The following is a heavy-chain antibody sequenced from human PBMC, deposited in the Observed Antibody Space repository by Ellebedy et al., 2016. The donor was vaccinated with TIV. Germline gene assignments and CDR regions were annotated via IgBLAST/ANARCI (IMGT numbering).Heavy chain of an antibody. V-gene: IGHV3-23*01. D-gene: IGHD1-26*01. CDR3: TKWEMRLNYFTD. J-gene: IGHJ4*02. CDR1: GFAFSSYP. Sequence: PGGSLRLSCAASGFAFSSYPMSCVRQAPGKGLEWVSGINEHGRDTFHADSVKGRFTLSRDNARNTVHLQLNCLRAEDTAVYYCTKWEMRLNYFTDWGRGALVTGSS. CDR2: INEHGRDT.